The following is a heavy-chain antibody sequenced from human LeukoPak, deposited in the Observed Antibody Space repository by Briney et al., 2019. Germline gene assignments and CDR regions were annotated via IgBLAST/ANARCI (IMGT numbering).Heavy chain of an antibody. Sequence: GGSLRLSCAASGFTFSSYGMHWVRQAPGKGLEWVAVIWYDGSNKYYADSVKGRFTISRGNSKNTLYLQMNSLRAEDTAVYYCAKDRQWELLLPFDYWGQGTLVTVSS. CDR3: AKDRQWELLLPFDY. CDR1: GFTFSSYG. V-gene: IGHV3-30*02. CDR2: IWYDGSNK. J-gene: IGHJ4*02. D-gene: IGHD1-26*01.